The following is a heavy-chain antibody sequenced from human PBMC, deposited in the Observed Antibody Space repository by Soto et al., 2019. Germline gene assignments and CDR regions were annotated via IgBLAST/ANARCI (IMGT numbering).Heavy chain of an antibody. D-gene: IGHD4-17*01. CDR2: MNPNSGNT. CDR3: ARGLEITGDYGCFDY. CDR1: GYTFTSYY. Sequence: ASVKVSCKASGYTFTSYYMHWVRQATGQGLEWMGWMNPNSGNTGYAQKFQGRVTMTRNTSISTAYMELSSLRSEDTAVYYCARGLEITGDYGCFDYWGQGTLVTVSS. V-gene: IGHV1-8*02. J-gene: IGHJ4*02.